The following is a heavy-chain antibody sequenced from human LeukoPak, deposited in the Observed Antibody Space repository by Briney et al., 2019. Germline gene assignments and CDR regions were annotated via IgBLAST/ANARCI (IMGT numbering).Heavy chain of an antibody. D-gene: IGHD3-3*01. V-gene: IGHV1-2*02. CDR1: GYTFTGYY. CDR3: ASGRAIFGVVTQEAFDY. Sequence: GASVKVSCKASGYTFTGYYMHWVRQAPGQGLEWMGWINPNSGGTNYAQKFQGRVTMTRDTSISTAYMELSRLRSDDTAVYYCASGRAIFGVVTQEAFDYWGQGTLVTVSS. J-gene: IGHJ4*02. CDR2: INPNSGGT.